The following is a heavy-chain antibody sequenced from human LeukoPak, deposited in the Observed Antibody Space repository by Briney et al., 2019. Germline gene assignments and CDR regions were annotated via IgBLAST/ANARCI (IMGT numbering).Heavy chain of an antibody. CDR1: GFTFSDYY. CDR2: ISSSSSYT. D-gene: IGHD2-2*01. J-gene: IGHJ4*02. CDR3: ARDKVDIVVVPAATSTPRFDY. V-gene: IGHV3-11*06. Sequence: GGSLRLSCAASGFTFSDYYMSWIRQAPGKGLEWVSYISSSSSYTNYADSVKGRFTISRDNAKNSLFLQMNSLRAEDTAVYYCARDKVDIVVVPAATSTPRFDYWGQGTLVTVS.